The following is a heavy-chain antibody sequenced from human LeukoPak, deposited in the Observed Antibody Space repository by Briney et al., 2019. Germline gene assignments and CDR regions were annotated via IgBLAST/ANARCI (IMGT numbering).Heavy chain of an antibody. CDR3: ARDKGALSYYGSGRNCFDP. Sequence: GASVKVSCKASGYTFTSYAMHWVRQAPGQRLKWMGWINAGNGNTKYSEKFQDRVTITRDTSATTAYMELSSLRSEDTAVYYCARDKGALSYYGSGRNCFDPWGQGTLVTVSS. CDR1: GYTFTSYA. D-gene: IGHD3-10*01. J-gene: IGHJ5*02. V-gene: IGHV1-3*01. CDR2: INAGNGNT.